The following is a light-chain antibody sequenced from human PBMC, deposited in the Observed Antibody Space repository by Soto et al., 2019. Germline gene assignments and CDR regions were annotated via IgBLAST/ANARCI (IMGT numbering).Light chain of an antibody. V-gene: IGKV3-20*01. J-gene: IGKJ1*01. CDR3: QQYGSSPRT. CDR2: GAS. Sequence: EIVMTQSPDTLSVSPGERATLSCRASQSVSSNLAWYQQKPGQAPRLLIYGASTRATGIPARFSGSGSGTDFTLTISRLEPEDFAVYYCQQYGSSPRTFGQGTKVDI. CDR1: QSVSSN.